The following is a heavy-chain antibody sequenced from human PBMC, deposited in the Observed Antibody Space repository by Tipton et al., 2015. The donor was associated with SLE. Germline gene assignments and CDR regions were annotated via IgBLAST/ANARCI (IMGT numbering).Heavy chain of an antibody. J-gene: IGHJ3*02. CDR3: ARPPMAARRGGAFDI. CDR2: IYYSGST. Sequence: TLSLTCTVSGGSISSGDYYWSWIRQPPGKGLEWIGYIYYSGSTYYNPSLKSRVTISVDTSKNQFSLKLSSVTAADTAVYYCARPPMAARRGGAFDIWGQGTMATVSS. D-gene: IGHD6-6*01. V-gene: IGHV4-30-4*01. CDR1: GGSISSGDYY.